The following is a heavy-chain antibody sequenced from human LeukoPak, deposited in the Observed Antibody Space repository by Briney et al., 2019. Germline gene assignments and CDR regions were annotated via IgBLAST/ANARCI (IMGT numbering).Heavy chain of an antibody. CDR1: GGSISSGGYH. V-gene: IGHV4-31*03. Sequence: SQTLSLTCTVSGGSISSGGYHWSWIRQHPGKGLEWIGYIYYSGSTYYNPSLKSRVTISVDTSKNQFSLKLSSVTAADTAVYYCAREPDIVVVPAASQAFDIWGQGTMVTVSS. J-gene: IGHJ3*02. D-gene: IGHD2-2*01. CDR2: IYYSGST. CDR3: AREPDIVVVPAASQAFDI.